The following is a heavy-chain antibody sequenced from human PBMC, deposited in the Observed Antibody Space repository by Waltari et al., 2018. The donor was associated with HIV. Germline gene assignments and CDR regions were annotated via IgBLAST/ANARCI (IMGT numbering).Heavy chain of an antibody. CDR2: INHSGST. V-gene: IGHV4-34*01. CDR1: GGSFSGYY. J-gene: IGHJ3*02. CDR3: AREEPRLVADSSDAFDI. Sequence: QVQLQQWGAGLLKPSETLSLTCAVYGGSFSGYYWSWIRQPPGKGLEWLGEINHSGSTNNNPPLKSRVTISVDTSKNQFSLKLSSVTAADTAVYYCAREEPRLVADSSDAFDIWGQGTMVTVSS. D-gene: IGHD2-15*01.